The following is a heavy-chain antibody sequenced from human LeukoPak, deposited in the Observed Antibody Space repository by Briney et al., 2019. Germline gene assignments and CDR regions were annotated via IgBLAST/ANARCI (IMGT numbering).Heavy chain of an antibody. D-gene: IGHD5-12*01. CDR3: AREPKENSGYDLPDY. CDR1: GFTFSIYS. V-gene: IGHV3-21*01. Sequence: GGSLRLSCAASGFTFSIYSMNWVRQAPGKGLEWVSYISSSSSYIYYADSVKGRFTISRDNAKNSLYLQMNSLRAEDTAVYYCAREPKENSGYDLPDYWGQGTLVTVSS. CDR2: ISSSSSYI. J-gene: IGHJ4*02.